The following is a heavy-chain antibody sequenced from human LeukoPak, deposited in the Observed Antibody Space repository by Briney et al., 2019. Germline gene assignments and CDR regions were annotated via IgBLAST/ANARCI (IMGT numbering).Heavy chain of an antibody. V-gene: IGHV1-46*01. J-gene: IGHJ4*02. CDR2: INPSGGST. Sequence: ASVKVSCKASGYTISDYFMHWVRQAPGQGLEWMGIINPSGGSTSYAQKFQGRVTMTRDTSTSTVYMELSSLRSEDTAVYYCARDPSLGVYGITDYWGQGTLVTVSS. CDR3: ARDPSLGVYGITDY. D-gene: IGHD3-16*01. CDR1: GYTISDYF.